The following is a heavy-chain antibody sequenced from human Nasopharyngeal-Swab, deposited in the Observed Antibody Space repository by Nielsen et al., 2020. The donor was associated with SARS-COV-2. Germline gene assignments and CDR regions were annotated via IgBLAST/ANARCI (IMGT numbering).Heavy chain of an antibody. V-gene: IGHV1-8*01. J-gene: IGHJ5*02. CDR1: GYTFTSYD. CDR3: ARGQYRYSSSWYGCNWFDP. Sequence: ASVKVSCKASGYTFTSYDINWVRQATGHGLEWMGWMNPNSGNTGYAQKFQGRVTMTRNTSISTAYMELSSLRSEDTAVYYCARGQYRYSSSWYGCNWFDPWGQGTLITFSS. D-gene: IGHD6-13*01. CDR2: MNPNSGNT.